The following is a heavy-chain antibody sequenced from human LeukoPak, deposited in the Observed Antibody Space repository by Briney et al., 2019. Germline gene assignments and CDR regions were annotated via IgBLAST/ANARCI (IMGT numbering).Heavy chain of an antibody. CDR2: VSGSGGST. J-gene: IGHJ4*02. CDR3: ANVLWFVGKYCDH. D-gene: IGHD3-10*01. CDR1: GFSFSSYV. V-gene: IGHV3-23*01. Sequence: GGSLRLSCAASGFSFSSYVISCVRQAPGKGLEWVSAVSGSGGSTYYADSVKGRFTISRDISKNTMYLQMNSLRAEDTAVYYCANVLWFVGKYCDHWGQGTLVTVSS.